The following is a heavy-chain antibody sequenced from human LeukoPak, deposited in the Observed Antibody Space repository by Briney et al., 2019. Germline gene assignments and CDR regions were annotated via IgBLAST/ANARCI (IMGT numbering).Heavy chain of an antibody. D-gene: IGHD3-16*01. V-gene: IGHV3-23*01. J-gene: IGHJ3*02. CDR1: GGTFSSYA. CDR2: IRDSAYRT. Sequence: SCKASGGTFSSYAMSWVRQAPGKGLEWVSSIRDSAYRTYYADSVKGRFTISRDNSKNTLYLQMNSLRAEDTAVYYCAKDGGGINAADVFDISGPGPMVTVSS. CDR3: AKDGGGINAADVFDI.